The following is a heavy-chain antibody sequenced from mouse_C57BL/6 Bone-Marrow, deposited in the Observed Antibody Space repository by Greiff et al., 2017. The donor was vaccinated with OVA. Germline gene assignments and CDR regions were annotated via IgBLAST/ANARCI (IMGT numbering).Heavy chain of an antibody. CDR3: ARSYCYCWFFAY. CDR2: IDPSDSDT. Sequence: QVQLQQPGAELVMPGASVKLSCKASGYTFTSYWMHWVKQRPGQGLEWIGEIDPSDSDTNYNQKFKGKSTLTVDKSSSTAYMQLSSLTSEDSAVYYCARSYCYCWFFAYWGQGTLVTVSA. J-gene: IGHJ3*01. V-gene: IGHV1-69*01. CDR1: GYTFTSYW. D-gene: IGHD1-1*01.